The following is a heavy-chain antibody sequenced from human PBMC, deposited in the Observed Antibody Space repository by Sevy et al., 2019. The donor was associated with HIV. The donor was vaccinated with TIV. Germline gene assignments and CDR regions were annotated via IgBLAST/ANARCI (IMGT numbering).Heavy chain of an antibody. V-gene: IGHV3-33*01. J-gene: IGHJ4*02. Sequence: GGSLRLSCAASGFSISGYGMHWVRQAPGKGLEWVAVIWYDGTNREYADSVKGRFTISRDTSKNTLYLQKNSLRVEDAAAYYCAREDIRVAGIGYYFHSWGQGTLVTVSS. CDR2: IWYDGTNR. D-gene: IGHD6-19*01. CDR1: GFSISGYG. CDR3: AREDIRVAGIGYYFHS.